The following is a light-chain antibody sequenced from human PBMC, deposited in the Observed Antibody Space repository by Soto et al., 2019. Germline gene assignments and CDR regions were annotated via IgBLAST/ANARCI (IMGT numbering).Light chain of an antibody. CDR2: SAS. CDR3: QQLNSYPQT. V-gene: IGKV1-39*01. Sequence: DIQMTQSPSSLSASVGDRVTITCRASQSISSYLNWYQQKPGKPPKLLVYSASTLQSGVPSRFSGSGSGPDFTLTIISLQPEDSATYFCQQLNSYPQTFGQGTRLEIK. CDR1: QSISSY. J-gene: IGKJ5*01.